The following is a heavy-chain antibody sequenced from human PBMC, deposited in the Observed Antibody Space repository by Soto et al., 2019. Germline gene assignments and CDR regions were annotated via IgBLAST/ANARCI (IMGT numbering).Heavy chain of an antibody. Sequence: SETLSLTCTVSGGSISSYYWSWIRQPPGKGLEWIGYIYYSGSTNYNPSLKSRVTISVDTSKNQFSLKLSSVTAADTAVYYCARDDGKAAAGLDYWGQGTLVTVSS. D-gene: IGHD6-13*01. CDR2: IYYSGST. CDR3: ARDDGKAAAGLDY. CDR1: GGSISSYY. V-gene: IGHV4-59*01. J-gene: IGHJ4*02.